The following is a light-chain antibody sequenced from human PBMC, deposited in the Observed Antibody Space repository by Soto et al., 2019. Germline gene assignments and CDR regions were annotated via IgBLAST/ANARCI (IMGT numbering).Light chain of an antibody. CDR2: EVS. CDR3: MQSLQFPRT. Sequence: DIVMTQTPFSLSVTPGQPASISCKSSQTLLFSDGRTFLYWYLQKPGQPPQLLISEVSNRLSGVPDRFSGSGSATDFTLKISRVEAEDVGVYYCMQSLQFPRTFGQGTKLDIK. J-gene: IGKJ2*01. CDR1: QTLLFSDGRTF. V-gene: IGKV2D-29*01.